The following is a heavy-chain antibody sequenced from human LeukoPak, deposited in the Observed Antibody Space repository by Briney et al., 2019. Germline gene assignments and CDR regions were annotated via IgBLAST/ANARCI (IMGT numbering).Heavy chain of an antibody. CDR3: ARDRSIEDAFDI. CDR2: MTTDGSYT. D-gene: IGHD3-3*02. Sequence: GESLRLSCAASGFTFSIYDMNWVRQAPGRGLEWVSSMTTDGSYTYYADSVRGRFTISRDNAKSSLFLQMNSLRAEDTAVYYCARDRSIEDAFDIWGQGTMVTVSS. CDR1: GFTFSIYD. V-gene: IGHV3-21*06. J-gene: IGHJ3*02.